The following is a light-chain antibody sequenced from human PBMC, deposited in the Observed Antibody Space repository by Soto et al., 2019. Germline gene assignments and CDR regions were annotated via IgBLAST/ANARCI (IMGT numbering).Light chain of an antibody. CDR3: MQALQATRT. CDR1: QSLLHSNGYNY. J-gene: IGKJ4*01. V-gene: IGKV2-28*01. CDR2: LGS. Sequence: DIVMTQSPLSLPVTPGEPASISCRSSQSLLHSNGYNYLDWYLQKPGQSPQLLIYLGSNRASGVPDRFSGSGSGTDFTLKISRVEAEDVGVYYCMQALQATRTFSGGTKVEIK.